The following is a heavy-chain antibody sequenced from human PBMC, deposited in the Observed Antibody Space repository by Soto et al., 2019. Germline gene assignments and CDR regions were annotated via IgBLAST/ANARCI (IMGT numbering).Heavy chain of an antibody. CDR2: ISYDGSNK. Sequence: QVQLVESGGGVVQPGRSLRLSCAASGFTFSSYGMHWVRQAPGKGLEWVAVISYDGSNKYYADSVKGRFTISGDNSKNTLDPQMNCRRAYDTAVYYCAKDTPREYSYGYNWFAPWGHGTLVTVSS. D-gene: IGHD5-18*01. CDR3: AKDTPREYSYGYNWFAP. CDR1: GFTFSSYG. V-gene: IGHV3-30*18. J-gene: IGHJ5*02.